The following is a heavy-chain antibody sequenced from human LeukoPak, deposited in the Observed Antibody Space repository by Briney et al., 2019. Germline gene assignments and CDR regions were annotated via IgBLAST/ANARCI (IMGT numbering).Heavy chain of an antibody. CDR2: IYTSGST. CDR1: GGSFSGYY. V-gene: IGHV4-4*07. D-gene: IGHD4-23*01. J-gene: IGHJ4*02. Sequence: PSETLSLTCAVYGGSFSGYYWSWIRQPAGKGLEWIGHIYTSGSTNYNPSLKSRVTMSVDTSKNQFSLKLSSVTAADTAVYYCARDADYGGNSAAFDYWGQGTLVTVSS. CDR3: ARDADYGGNSAAFDY.